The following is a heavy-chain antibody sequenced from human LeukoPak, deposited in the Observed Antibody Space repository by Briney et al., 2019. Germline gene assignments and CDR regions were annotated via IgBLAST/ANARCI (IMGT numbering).Heavy chain of an antibody. CDR1: AFIFSDYY. CDR3: ARVRDGYNLDAFDI. V-gene: IGHV3-11*05. J-gene: IGHJ3*02. D-gene: IGHD5-24*01. Sequence: KPGGSLRLSCAASAFIFSDYYMNWIRQAPGKGLEWVSYISSTSTYTNYADSVKGRFTISRDNAKNSLYLQMNSLRAEDTAVYYCARVRDGYNLDAFDIWGPGTMVTVSS. CDR2: ISSTSTYT.